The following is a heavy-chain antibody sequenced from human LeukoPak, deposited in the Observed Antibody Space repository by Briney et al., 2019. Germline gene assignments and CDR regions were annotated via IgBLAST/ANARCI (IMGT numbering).Heavy chain of an antibody. CDR3: ARADSARGASIVGATDY. V-gene: IGHV3-48*04. CDR1: GFTFSSYT. Sequence: GGSLRLSCAASGFTFSSYTMNWVRQAPGKGLEWLAYISGTLYTIYYADSVKGRFTISRDNAKNSLYLQMNSLRAEDTALYYCARADSARGASIVGATDYWGQGTLVTVSS. D-gene: IGHD1-26*01. J-gene: IGHJ4*02. CDR2: ISGTLYTI.